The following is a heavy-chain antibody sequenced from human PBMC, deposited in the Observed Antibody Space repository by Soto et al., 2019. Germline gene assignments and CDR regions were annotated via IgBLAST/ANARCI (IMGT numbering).Heavy chain of an antibody. V-gene: IGHV4-39*01. CDR3: ARQGFGATHGLVDV. J-gene: IGHJ6*02. CDR1: GGSVSRNSYS. D-gene: IGHD3-10*01. CDR2: IYSTENT. Sequence: SETLPLTCTVSGGSVSRNSYSWGWFRQSPGKGLEWIGIIYSTENTYYHPSLLSRVTISTDTSMNEFSLRLNSVTAADTALYYCARQGFGATHGLVDVWGQGTTVT.